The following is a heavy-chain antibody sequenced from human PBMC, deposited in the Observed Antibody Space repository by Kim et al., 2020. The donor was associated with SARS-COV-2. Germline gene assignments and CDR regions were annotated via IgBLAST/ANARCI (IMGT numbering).Heavy chain of an antibody. V-gene: IGHV3-21*01. CDR3: AGAGAAISMIVVVTAMGVDV. J-gene: IGHJ6*02. D-gene: IGHD3-22*01. Sequence: GGSLRLSCTASGFTFSNYPMNWVRQAPGKGLEWVASISSSGSSIYYADSVQGRFTISRDNAKNSLYLQMNSLRAEDTAVYYCAGAGAAISMIVVVTAMGVDVWGQGTTVTVSS. CDR1: GFTFSNYP. CDR2: ISSSGSSI.